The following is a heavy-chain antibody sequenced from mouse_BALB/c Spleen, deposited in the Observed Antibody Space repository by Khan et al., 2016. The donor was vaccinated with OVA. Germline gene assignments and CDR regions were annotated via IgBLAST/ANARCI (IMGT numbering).Heavy chain of an antibody. J-gene: IGHJ4*01. CDR1: GYTFTTAG. CDR2: INTHSGVP. D-gene: IGHD2-10*01. V-gene: IGHV9-4*02. CDR3: ARGGDAYKRNDGGAMDY. Sequence: QIQLVPSGPELKKPGETVRISCKASGYTFTTAGIQWVQQMPGKGLKWIGWINTHSGVPKYAEDFKGRFAFSLEISVNTAYLQITNLKNEDTATDCCARGGDAYKRNDGGAMDYWGQGTTVTVSS.